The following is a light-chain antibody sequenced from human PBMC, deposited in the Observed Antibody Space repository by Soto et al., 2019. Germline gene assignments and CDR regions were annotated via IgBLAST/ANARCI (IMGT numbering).Light chain of an antibody. CDR1: QSISGT. CDR2: GAS. V-gene: IGKV3-11*01. CDR3: QQRSNWPGT. Sequence: EIVMTQSPSTLSVSPGGRATLSCRASQSISGTLAWYQQKPGQAPRLLIHGASTRAPGFPARFSGSGSGTDFTLTINSLEPEDFAVYYCQQRSNWPGTFGPGTKVDIK. J-gene: IGKJ3*01.